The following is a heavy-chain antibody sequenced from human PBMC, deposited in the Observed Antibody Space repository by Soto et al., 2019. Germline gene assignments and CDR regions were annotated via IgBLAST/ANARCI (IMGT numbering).Heavy chain of an antibody. Sequence: QVQLQESGPGLLKPSETLSLTCSVSGGSVNNRTYYWSWIRQPPGKRLEWIGYVYYSGTTNYNPSLKSRVSISVDTSKNQFSLSLSSVTAADTALYYCARITAVPNTLRSRYYFDYWGQGTLVTVSS. D-gene: IGHD3-16*01. CDR1: GGSVNNRTYY. CDR2: VYYSGTT. J-gene: IGHJ4*02. CDR3: ARITAVPNTLRSRYYFDY. V-gene: IGHV4-61*01.